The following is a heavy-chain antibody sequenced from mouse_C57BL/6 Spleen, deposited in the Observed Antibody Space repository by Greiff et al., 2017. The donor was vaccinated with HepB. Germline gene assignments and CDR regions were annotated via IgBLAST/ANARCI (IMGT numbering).Heavy chain of an antibody. CDR2: IWSDGST. CDR3: ARHEELNYAMDY. CDR1: GFSLTSYG. V-gene: IGHV2-6-1*01. Sequence: VKLKESGPGLVAPSQSLSITCTVSGFSLTSYGVHWVRQPPGKGLEWLVVIWSDGSTTYNSALKSRLSISKDNSKSQVFLKMNSLQTDDTAMYYFARHEELNYAMDYWGQGTSVTVSS. J-gene: IGHJ4*01.